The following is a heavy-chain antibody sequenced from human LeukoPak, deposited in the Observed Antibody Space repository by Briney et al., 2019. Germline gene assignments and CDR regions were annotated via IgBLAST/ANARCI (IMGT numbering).Heavy chain of an antibody. D-gene: IGHD3-22*01. J-gene: IGHJ3*02. CDR2: IYYTGSA. V-gene: IGHV4-59*01. CDR3: ARGYYYHNTGYYDAFDM. Sequence: SGTLSLTRTVSGGSIGDFYWSWIRQSPTKGLEWIGHIYYTGSARYNPSLRSRVSISVDTSKNQFSLKLTSVTAADTAMYYCARGYYYHNTGYYDAFDMWGQGTMVTVSS. CDR1: GGSIGDFY.